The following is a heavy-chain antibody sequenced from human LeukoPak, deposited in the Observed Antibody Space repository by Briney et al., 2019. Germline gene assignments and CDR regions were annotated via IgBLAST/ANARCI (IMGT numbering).Heavy chain of an antibody. CDR2: LRASDGST. CDR1: GFTFSSYA. CDR3: AKRYFGNYYFDH. V-gene: IGHV3-23*01. D-gene: IGHD3-9*01. Sequence: PGGSLRLSCAASGFTFSSYAMSWVRQAPGKGLEWVSSLRASDGSTHYGDFAKGRFTISRDNSKNTLYLQMNSLRAEDTAVYYCAKRYFGNYYFDHWGQGTLVTVSS. J-gene: IGHJ4*02.